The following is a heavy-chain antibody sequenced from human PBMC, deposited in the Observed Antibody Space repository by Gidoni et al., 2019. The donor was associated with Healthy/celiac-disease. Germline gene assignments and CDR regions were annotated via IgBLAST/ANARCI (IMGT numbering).Heavy chain of an antibody. CDR3: ARSKTGNNWFDP. V-gene: IGHV4-38-2*01. CDR2: IYHSGST. Sequence: QVQLHESGPGLVKPSDTLSLTCPVSGYSISSGYYWGGIRQPPGKGLEWIGSIYHSGSTYYNPSLKSRVTISVDTSKNQSSLKLSSVTAADTAVYYCARSKTGNNWFDPWGQGTLVTVSS. D-gene: IGHD1-1*01. CDR1: GYSISSGYY. J-gene: IGHJ5*02.